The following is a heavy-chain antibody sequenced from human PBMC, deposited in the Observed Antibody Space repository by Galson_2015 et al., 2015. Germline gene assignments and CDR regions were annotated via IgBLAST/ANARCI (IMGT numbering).Heavy chain of an antibody. CDR3: ARDANRGGEFDY. CDR1: GFTFRNYW. Sequence: SLRLSCAASGFTFRNYWMVWVRQTPEKGLQWVAKIKYDGSQTFYVDSVKGRFTISRDNAENSLDLQMNSLRADDTAVYYCARDANRGGEFDYWGQRALVTVSS. D-gene: IGHD1-14*01. J-gene: IGHJ4*02. V-gene: IGHV3-7*03. CDR2: IKYDGSQT.